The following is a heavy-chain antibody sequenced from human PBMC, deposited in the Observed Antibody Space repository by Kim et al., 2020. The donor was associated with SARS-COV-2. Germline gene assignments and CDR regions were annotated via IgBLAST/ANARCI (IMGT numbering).Heavy chain of an antibody. CDR3: ARVYRAAVAGTGWFDP. Sequence: ASVKVSCKASGYTFTSYAMNWVRQAPGQGLEWMGWINTNTGNPTYAQGFTGRFVFSLDTSVSTAYLQISSLKAEDTAVYYCARVYRAAVAGTGWFDPWGQRPLVTVSS. CDR1: GYTFTSYA. D-gene: IGHD6-19*01. V-gene: IGHV7-4-1*02. CDR2: INTNTGNP. J-gene: IGHJ5*02.